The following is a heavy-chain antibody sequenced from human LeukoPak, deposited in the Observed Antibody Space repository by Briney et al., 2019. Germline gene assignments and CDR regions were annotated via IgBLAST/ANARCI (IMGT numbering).Heavy chain of an antibody. V-gene: IGHV3-30*19. Sequence: GESLRLSCAASGFTFSNYGIHWVRQAPGKGLEWVAVISYDGSSKFYADSVKGRFTISRDNSKNTLYLQMNSLRAEDTAVYYCARTVVVITTFYGMDVWGQGTTVTVSS. CDR2: ISYDGSSK. J-gene: IGHJ6*02. CDR1: GFTFSNYG. D-gene: IGHD3-22*01. CDR3: ARTVVVITTFYGMDV.